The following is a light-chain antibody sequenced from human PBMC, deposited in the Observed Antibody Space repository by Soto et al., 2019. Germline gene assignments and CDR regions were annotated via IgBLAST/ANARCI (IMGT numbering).Light chain of an antibody. CDR2: SNN. J-gene: IGLJ2*01. Sequence: QSVLTQPPSASGTPGQRVTISCSGSSSNIGSNTVNWYQQLPGTAPKLLIYSNNQRPSGVPDRFSGSKSGTLASLAISGLQSEDEADYHCAAWDDSLNGVVFGGGTKLTVL. V-gene: IGLV1-44*01. CDR1: SSNIGSNT. CDR3: AAWDDSLNGVV.